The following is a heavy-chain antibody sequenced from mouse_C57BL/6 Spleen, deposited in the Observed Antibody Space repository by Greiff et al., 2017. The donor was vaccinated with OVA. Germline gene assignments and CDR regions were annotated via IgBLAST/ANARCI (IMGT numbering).Heavy chain of an antibody. V-gene: IGHV5-9*01. CDR1: GFTFSSYT. CDR3: ARLGLGRYYFDY. J-gene: IGHJ2*01. D-gene: IGHD4-1*01. Sequence: DVHLVESGGGLVKPGGSLKLSCAASGFTFSSYTMSWVRQTPEKRLEWVATISGGGGNTYYPDSVKGRFTISRDNAKNTLYLQMSSLRSEDTALYYCARLGLGRYYFDYWGQGTTLTVSS. CDR2: ISGGGGNT.